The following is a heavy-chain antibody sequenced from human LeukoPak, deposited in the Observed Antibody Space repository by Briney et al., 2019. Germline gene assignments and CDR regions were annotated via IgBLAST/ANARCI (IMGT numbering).Heavy chain of an antibody. J-gene: IGHJ3*02. D-gene: IGHD3-22*01. CDR2: INPNSGGT. CDR3: ARAWPGDAYYYDSMPFDM. CDR1: GYTFTGYY. V-gene: IGHV1-2*06. Sequence: GASVKVSCKASGYTFTGYYMHWVRQAPGQGLEWMGRINPNSGGTNYAQKFQGRVTMTRDTSISTAYMELSRLRSDDTAVYYCARAWPGDAYYYDSMPFDMWGQGTMVTVSS.